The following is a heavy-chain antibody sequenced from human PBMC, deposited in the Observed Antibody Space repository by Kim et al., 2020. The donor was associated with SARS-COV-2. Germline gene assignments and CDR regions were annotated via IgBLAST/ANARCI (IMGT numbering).Heavy chain of an antibody. CDR2: INTNTGNQ. V-gene: IGHV7-4-1*02. CDR1: GYTFTSYA. Sequence: ASVKVSCKASGYTFTSYAMNWMRQAPGQGLEWMGWINTNTGNQTYAQGFTGRFVFSLDTSVSTSYLQISSLKAEDTAVYYCAGVRGITIFGVVTKSFDYWGQGTLVTVFS. D-gene: IGHD3-3*01. J-gene: IGHJ4*02. CDR3: AGVRGITIFGVVTKSFDY.